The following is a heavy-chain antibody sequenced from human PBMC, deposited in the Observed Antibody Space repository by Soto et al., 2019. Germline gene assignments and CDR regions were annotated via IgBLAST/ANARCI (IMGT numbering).Heavy chain of an antibody. CDR3: AKGNCSGGSCFQYYFDY. D-gene: IGHD2-15*01. V-gene: IGHV3-30*18. J-gene: IGHJ4*02. CDR2: ISYDGSNK. CDR1: GFTFSSYG. Sequence: QVQLVESGGGVVQPGRSLRLSCAASGFTFSSYGMHWVRQAPGKGLEWVAVISYDGSNKYYADSVKGRFTISRDNSKNTLYLQMNSLRAEDTAVYYCAKGNCSGGSCFQYYFDYWGQGTLVTVSS.